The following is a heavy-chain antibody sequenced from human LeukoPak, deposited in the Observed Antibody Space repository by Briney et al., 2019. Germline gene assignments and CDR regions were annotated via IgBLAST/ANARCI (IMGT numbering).Heavy chain of an antibody. CDR2: IHPDSGGT. Sequence: ASVKVSCKASGYTFTGYQVYWVRQAPGQGLEWMGWIHPDSGGTNYAQKFQGRVTMSRDTSISTAYMELSGLGSDDTAVYYCARRYSPTGPFDYWGQGTLVTVSS. CDR1: GYTFTGYQ. D-gene: IGHD1-14*01. J-gene: IGHJ4*02. CDR3: ARRYSPTGPFDY. V-gene: IGHV1-2*02.